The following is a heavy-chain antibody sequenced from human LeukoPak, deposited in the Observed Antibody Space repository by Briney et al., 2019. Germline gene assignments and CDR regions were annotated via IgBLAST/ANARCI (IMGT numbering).Heavy chain of an antibody. CDR3: AKTGYCSSTSCYRLNWFDP. J-gene: IGHJ5*02. D-gene: IGHD2-2*02. CDR2: ISGSGGST. CDR1: GFTFSSYA. Sequence: PGGSLRLSCAASGFTFSSYAKSWVRQAPGRGLEWVSAISGSGGSTYYADSVKGRFTISRDNSKNTLYLQMNSLRAEDTAVYYCAKTGYCSSTSCYRLNWFDPWGQGTLVTVSS. V-gene: IGHV3-23*01.